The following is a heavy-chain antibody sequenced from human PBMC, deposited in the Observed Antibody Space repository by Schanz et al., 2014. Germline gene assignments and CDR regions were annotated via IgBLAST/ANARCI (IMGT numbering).Heavy chain of an antibody. CDR1: GGTFSTYT. V-gene: IGHV1-69*02. D-gene: IGHD4-17*01. Sequence: VQLVQSGAEVKKPGSSVKVSCKASGGTFSTYTISWVRQAPGQGLEWMGRIIPILGIANYAQKFQGRVTITADKSTFTAYMELSSLRSEDTAVYYCARGYGDSPTDFWGQGTLVTVSS. CDR3: ARGYGDSPTDF. J-gene: IGHJ4*02. CDR2: IIPILGIA.